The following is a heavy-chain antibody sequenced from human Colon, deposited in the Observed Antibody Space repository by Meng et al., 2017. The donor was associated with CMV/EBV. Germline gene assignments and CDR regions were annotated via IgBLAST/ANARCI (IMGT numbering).Heavy chain of an antibody. J-gene: IGHJ5*02. D-gene: IGHD5-24*01. CDR3: ARDREDGYNSLGFDP. V-gene: IGHV4-31*02. Sequence: GASVTSSAFHWSWIRQHPGKGLEWIGQIYSTGSTSYNPSLNSRVTISVDTSKNQFSLKLSSVTAADTAIYYCARDREDGYNSLGFDPWGQGTLVTVSS. CDR1: GASVTSSAFH. CDR2: IYSTGST.